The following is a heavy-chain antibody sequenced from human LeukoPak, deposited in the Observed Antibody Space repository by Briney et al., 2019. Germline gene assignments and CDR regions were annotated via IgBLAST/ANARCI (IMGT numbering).Heavy chain of an antibody. CDR3: ARSTSPGIVGAARFDY. V-gene: IGHV4-59*12. D-gene: IGHD1-26*01. CDR1: GGSISSYY. CDR2: IYYSGST. Sequence: PSETLSLTCTVSGGSISSYYWSWIRQPPGKGLEWIGYIYYSGSTNYNPSLESRVTISVATSKNQFSLKLSSVTAADTAVYYCARSTSPGIVGAARFDYWGQGTLVTVSS. J-gene: IGHJ4*02.